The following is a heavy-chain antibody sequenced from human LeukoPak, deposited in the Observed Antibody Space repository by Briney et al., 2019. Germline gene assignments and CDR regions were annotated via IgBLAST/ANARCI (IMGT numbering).Heavy chain of an antibody. J-gene: IGHJ5*02. Sequence: SVKVSCKASGGTFSRYTISWVRQAPGQSLEWMGRIIPILGIANYAQKFQGRVTITADESTSTAYMELSSLRSEDTAVYYCARDPIGSSWSNWFDPWGQGTLVTVSS. CDR1: GGTFSRYT. D-gene: IGHD6-13*01. V-gene: IGHV1-69*04. CDR3: ARDPIGSSWSNWFDP. CDR2: IIPILGIA.